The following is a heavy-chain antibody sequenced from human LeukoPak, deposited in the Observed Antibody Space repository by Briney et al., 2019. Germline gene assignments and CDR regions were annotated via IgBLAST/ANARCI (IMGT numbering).Heavy chain of an antibody. CDR3: ARDRGNWFDP. Sequence: ASVKVSCKASGYTFTSYGISWVRQAPGQGLEWMGWISAYNGNTNYAQKLQGRVTMTRDTSISTAYMELSRLRSDDTAVYYCARDRGNWFDPWGQGTLVTVSS. D-gene: IGHD3-10*01. CDR2: ISAYNGNT. V-gene: IGHV1-18*01. CDR1: GYTFTSYG. J-gene: IGHJ5*02.